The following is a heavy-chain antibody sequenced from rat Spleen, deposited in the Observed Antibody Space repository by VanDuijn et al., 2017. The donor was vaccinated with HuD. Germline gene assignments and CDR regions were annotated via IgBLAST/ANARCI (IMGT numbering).Heavy chain of an antibody. V-gene: IGHV5-22*01. CDR3: ARHEMVTGYFDY. CDR2: ISYDGTAT. D-gene: IGHD1-1*01. CDR1: GLSFSNYD. J-gene: IGHJ2*01. Sequence: EVQLVESGGGLVQPGRSMKLSCAASGLSFSNYDMAWVRQAPTKGLEWVASISYDGTATYYRDSVKGRFTISRDNAQNTLYLQMDSLRSEDTAIYYCARHEMVTGYFDYWGQGVMVTVSS.